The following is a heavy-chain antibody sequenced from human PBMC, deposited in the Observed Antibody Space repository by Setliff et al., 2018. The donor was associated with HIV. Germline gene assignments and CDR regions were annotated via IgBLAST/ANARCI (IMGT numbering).Heavy chain of an antibody. J-gene: IGHJ3*02. CDR2: IIPMFGTA. CDR1: GGSFSRNA. V-gene: IGHV1-69*13. Sequence: SVKVSCKASGGSFSRNAISWVRQAPGHGLEWMGGIIPMFGTADYAQKFQGSVTIIADESTSTAYMELSSLRSEDTAVYYCAREPDYGIRDAFDIWGQGTMVTVSS. CDR3: AREPDYGIRDAFDI. D-gene: IGHD4-17*01.